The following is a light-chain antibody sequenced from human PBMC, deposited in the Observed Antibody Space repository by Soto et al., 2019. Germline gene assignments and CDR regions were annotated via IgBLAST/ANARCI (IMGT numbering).Light chain of an antibody. J-gene: IGLJ1*01. CDR1: SSDVGGYNY. V-gene: IGLV2-14*01. Sequence: QSALTQPASVSGSPGQSITISCTGTSSDVGGYNYVSWYQQHPGKAPKFMIYDVSNRPSGVSNRFSGSKSGNTASLTISGRQAADEADYYCSSDTTSNTRQIVFGTGTKLTVL. CDR3: SSDTTSNTRQIV. CDR2: DVS.